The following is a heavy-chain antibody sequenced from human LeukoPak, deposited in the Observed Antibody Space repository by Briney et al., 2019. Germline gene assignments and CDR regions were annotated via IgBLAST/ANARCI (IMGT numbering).Heavy chain of an antibody. V-gene: IGHV3-23*01. CDR2: ISGSGGST. Sequence: GGSLRLSCAASGFTFSSYAMSWVRQAPGKGLEWVSAISGSGGSTYYADSVKGRFTISRDNSKNTLYLQMNSLRAEDTAVYYCARDMVRGVMEVWFDPWGQGTLVTVSS. J-gene: IGHJ5*02. D-gene: IGHD3-10*01. CDR3: ARDMVRGVMEVWFDP. CDR1: GFTFSSYA.